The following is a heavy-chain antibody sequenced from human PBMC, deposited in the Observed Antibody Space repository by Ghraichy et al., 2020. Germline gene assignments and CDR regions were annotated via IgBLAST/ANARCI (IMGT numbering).Heavy chain of an antibody. D-gene: IGHD3-3*01. Sequence: SETLSLTCAVYGGSFSGYYWSWIRQPPGKGLEWIGEINHSGSTNYNPSLKSRVTISVDTSKNQFSLKLSSVTAADTAVYYCARGSRYYDFWSGYFSGYFDYWGQGTLVTVSS. CDR1: GGSFSGYY. J-gene: IGHJ4*02. V-gene: IGHV4-34*01. CDR2: INHSGST. CDR3: ARGSRYYDFWSGYFSGYFDY.